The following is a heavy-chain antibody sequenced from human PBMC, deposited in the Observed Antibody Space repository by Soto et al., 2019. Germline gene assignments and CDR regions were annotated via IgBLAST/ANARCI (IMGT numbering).Heavy chain of an antibody. J-gene: IGHJ4*02. D-gene: IGHD3-22*01. CDR2: ISYDGSNK. Sequence: VGSRRLSFAASGLTFSSYAMHWVRQAPGKGLEWVAVISYDGSNKYYADSVKGRFTISRDNSKNTLYLQMNSLRAEDTAVYYCARDGLYDSSGPNGDYFDYWGQGTLVTVSS. V-gene: IGHV3-30-3*01. CDR1: GLTFSSYA. CDR3: ARDGLYDSSGPNGDYFDY.